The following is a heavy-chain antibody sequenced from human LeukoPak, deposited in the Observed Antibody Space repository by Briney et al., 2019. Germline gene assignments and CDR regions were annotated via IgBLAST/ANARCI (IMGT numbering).Heavy chain of an antibody. CDR1: GGSFSGYY. J-gene: IGHJ5*02. CDR3: VTGRYSYGWYDH. Sequence: PSETLSLTCAVYGGSFSGYYWSWIRQPPGKGLEWIGEINHSGSTNYNPSLKSRVTISVDTSKNQFSLKLSSVTAADTAVYYCVTGRYSYGWYDHWGQGILVIVSS. CDR2: INHSGST. V-gene: IGHV4-34*01. D-gene: IGHD1-26*01.